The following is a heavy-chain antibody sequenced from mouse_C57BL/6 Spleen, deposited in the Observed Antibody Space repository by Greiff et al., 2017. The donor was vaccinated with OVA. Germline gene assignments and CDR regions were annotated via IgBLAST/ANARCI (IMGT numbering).Heavy chain of an antibody. J-gene: IGHJ2*01. V-gene: IGHV1-20*01. CDR2: INPYNGDT. Sequence: VKPGDSVKISCKASGYSFTGYFMNWVMQSHGKSLEWIGRINPYNGDTFYNQKFKGKATLTVDKSSSTAHMELRSLTSEDSAVYYCAEVYYDFDYWGQGTTLTVSS. D-gene: IGHD1-1*01. CDR3: AEVYYDFDY. CDR1: GYSFTGYF.